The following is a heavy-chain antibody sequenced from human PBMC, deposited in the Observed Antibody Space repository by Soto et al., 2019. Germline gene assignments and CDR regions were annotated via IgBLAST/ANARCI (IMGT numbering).Heavy chain of an antibody. D-gene: IGHD2-15*01. Sequence: QVQLVESGGGVVQPGRSLRLSCAASGFIFSSYGMHWVRQAPGKGLEWVAVIWWDGSYEYYADSVKGRFTISRDNSRNTLYLQMNSLRAEDTAVYYCARDRLAGHCSVGGCRYFDIWGQGTMVTVSS. V-gene: IGHV3-33*01. CDR1: GFIFSSYG. CDR2: IWWDGSYE. CDR3: ARDRLAGHCSVGGCRYFDI. J-gene: IGHJ3*02.